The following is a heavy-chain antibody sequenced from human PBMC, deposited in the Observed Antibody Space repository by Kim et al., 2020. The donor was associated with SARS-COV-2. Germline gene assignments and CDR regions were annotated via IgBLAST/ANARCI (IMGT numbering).Heavy chain of an antibody. V-gene: IGHV3-43*02. CDR2: ITGDGDRT. J-gene: IGHJ4*02. Sequence: QVPGKSLEWVSLITGDGDRTSYADSVKGRFTISRDNSKNSMYLQMNSLRNEDYALYYCAKMSRGSGWPHSFDSWGQGTLVTVSS. CDR3: AKMSRGSGWPHSFDS. D-gene: IGHD6-19*01.